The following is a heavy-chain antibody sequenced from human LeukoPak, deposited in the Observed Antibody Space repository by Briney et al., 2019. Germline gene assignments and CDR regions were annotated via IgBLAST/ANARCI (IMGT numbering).Heavy chain of an antibody. J-gene: IGHJ4*02. CDR1: GFTFSSYA. V-gene: IGHV3-30-3*01. CDR2: ISYDGSNK. CDR3: ARVPGVYLYFDY. Sequence: GGSLRLSCAASGFTFSSYAMHWVRQAPGKGLEWVAVISYDGSNKYYADSVKGRFTISRDNSKNTLYLQMNSLRAEDTAVYYCARVPGVYLYFDYWGQGALVTVSS. D-gene: IGHD2-21*01.